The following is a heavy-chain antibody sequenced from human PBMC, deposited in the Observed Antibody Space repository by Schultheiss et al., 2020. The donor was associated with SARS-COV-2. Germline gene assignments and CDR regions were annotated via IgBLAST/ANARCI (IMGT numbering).Heavy chain of an antibody. CDR2: IYYSGST. CDR1: GGSISSYY. J-gene: IGHJ5*02. Sequence: SETLSLTCTVSGGSISSYYWSWIRQPPGKGLEWIGYIYYSGSTYYNPSLKSRVTISVDTSKNQFSLKLSSVTAADTAVYYCARRRDSSGYYYENWFDPWGQGTLVTVSS. D-gene: IGHD3-22*01. V-gene: IGHV4-59*04. CDR3: ARRRDSSGYYYENWFDP.